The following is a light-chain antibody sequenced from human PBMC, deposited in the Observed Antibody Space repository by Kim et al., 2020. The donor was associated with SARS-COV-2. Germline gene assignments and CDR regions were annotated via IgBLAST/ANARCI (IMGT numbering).Light chain of an antibody. CDR2: GAS. J-gene: IGKJ1*01. V-gene: IGKV3-20*01. CDR1: QSGGSNY. Sequence: LYPGETATRACRASQSGGSNYFTWYAQKPGQPTRLLIRGASNRAAGIPDRFSSSGSGTDFTLTISRLEPEDFAMYFCQQYGSSRSFGQGTKVDIK. CDR3: QQYGSSRS.